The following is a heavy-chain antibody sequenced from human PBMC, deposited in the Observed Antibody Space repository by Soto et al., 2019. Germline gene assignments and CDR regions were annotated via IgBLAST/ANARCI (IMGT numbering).Heavy chain of an antibody. V-gene: IGHV3-66*04. CDR2: IYSGGST. Sequence: EVQLVESGGGLVQPGGSLRLSCAASGFTVSTNYMTWVRQAPGKGLEWVSVIYSGGSTYYADSVKGRFTISRDNSKNTLYLQMNSLRAEDTAVYYCARLVVPPDGYSFYYGMDVWGQGTTVTVSS. CDR1: GFTVSTNY. J-gene: IGHJ6*02. CDR3: ARLVVPPDGYSFYYGMDV. D-gene: IGHD2-2*01.